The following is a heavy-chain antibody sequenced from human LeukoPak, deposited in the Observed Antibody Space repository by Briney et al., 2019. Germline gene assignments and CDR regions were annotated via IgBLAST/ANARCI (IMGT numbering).Heavy chain of an antibody. J-gene: IGHJ5*02. CDR3: ARIALGWLDP. V-gene: IGHV3-7*01. CDR1: RFTFSNYW. Sequence: GGSLRLSCAASRFTFSNYWMSWVRQAPGKGLEWVATIDQDGSDKFSVDSVKGRFTISRDNTRNSMYLQMQSLRVEDTAVYYCARIALGWLDPWGQGALVTVSS. D-gene: IGHD7-27*01. CDR2: IDQDGSDK.